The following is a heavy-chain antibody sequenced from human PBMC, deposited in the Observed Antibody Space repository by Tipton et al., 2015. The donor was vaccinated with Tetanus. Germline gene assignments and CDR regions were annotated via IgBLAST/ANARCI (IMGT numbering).Heavy chain of an antibody. J-gene: IGHJ6*02. CDR1: GYTFTGNY. CDR2: INPDSGGT. CDR3: ARAGPQATFGVKYGMDV. V-gene: IGHV1-2*02. Sequence: LVQSGAEVKKPGASVKVSCKAAGYTFTGNYLQWVRQAPGQGLEWMGWINPDSGGTNSAQKFQGRVTMTRDTSISTAYMELSRLRSDDTAVYYCARAGPQATFGVKYGMDVWGHGTMVNVSS. D-gene: IGHD3-3*01.